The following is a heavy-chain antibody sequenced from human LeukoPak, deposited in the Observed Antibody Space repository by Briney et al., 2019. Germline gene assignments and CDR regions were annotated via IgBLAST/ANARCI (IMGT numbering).Heavy chain of an antibody. CDR1: GFTFSSYW. J-gene: IGHJ4*02. Sequence: PAGSLRLSCAVSGFTFSSYWMSWLRQAPGQGLEWVANIKQDGRENYYVGFVKGRFTISRDNAKNSLYLQMNSLRAEDTAVYYCARGFSGYYYDLFDYWGQGTLVTVSS. D-gene: IGHD3-22*01. CDR2: IKQDGREN. CDR3: ARGFSGYYYDLFDY. V-gene: IGHV3-7*01.